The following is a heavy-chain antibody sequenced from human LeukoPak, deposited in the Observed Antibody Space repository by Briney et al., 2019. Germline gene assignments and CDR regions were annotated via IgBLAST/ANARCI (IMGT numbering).Heavy chain of an antibody. CDR2: IDPSGGST. J-gene: IGHJ5*02. D-gene: IGHD1-1*01. Sequence: GASVKVSCKASGYTFTSYYMHWVRQAPGQGLEWMGIIDPSGGSTRYPQKFQGRVTITADESTSTAYMELSSLRSEDTAVYYCARGAAQTRTGTTGWFDPWGQGTLVTVSS. CDR1: GYTFTSYY. CDR3: ARGAAQTRTGTTGWFDP. V-gene: IGHV1-46*01.